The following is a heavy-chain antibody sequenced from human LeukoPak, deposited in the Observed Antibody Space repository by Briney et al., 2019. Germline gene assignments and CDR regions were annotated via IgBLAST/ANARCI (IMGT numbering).Heavy chain of an antibody. V-gene: IGHV3-30-3*01. D-gene: IGHD1-1*01. CDR3: ARTYIFDAFDI. CDR2: ISYDGSNK. Sequence: GGSLRLSCAASGFTFNSYAMHWVRQAPGKGLEWVAVISYDGSNKYYADSVKGRFTISRDNSKNTLYLQMNSLRAEDTAVYYCARTYIFDAFDIWGQGTMVTVSS. J-gene: IGHJ3*02. CDR1: GFTFNSYA.